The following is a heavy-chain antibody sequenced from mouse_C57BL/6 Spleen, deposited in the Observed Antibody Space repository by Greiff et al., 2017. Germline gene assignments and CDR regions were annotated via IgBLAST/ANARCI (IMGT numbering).Heavy chain of an antibody. Sequence: EVQRVESGPGLVKPSQSLSLTCSVTGYSITSGYYWNWIRQFPGNKLEWMGYISYDGSNNYNPSLKNRISITRDTSKNQFFLKLNSVTTEDTATYYCARAYDYDEGFAYWGQGTLVTVSA. CDR1: GYSITSGYY. D-gene: IGHD2-4*01. CDR3: ARAYDYDEGFAY. J-gene: IGHJ3*01. V-gene: IGHV3-6*01. CDR2: ISYDGSN.